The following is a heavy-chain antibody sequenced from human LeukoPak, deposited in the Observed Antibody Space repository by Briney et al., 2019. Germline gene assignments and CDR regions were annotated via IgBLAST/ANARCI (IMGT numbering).Heavy chain of an antibody. CDR3: ARESSSTIRACDY. J-gene: IGHJ4*02. CDR2: INHSGST. CDR1: GGSFSGYY. Sequence: PSETLSLPCAVYGGSFSGYYLSWIRPPPGKGLEWIGEINHSGSTNYNPSLKSRVTISVDTSKNQFSLKLSSVTAADTAVYYCARESSSTIRACDYWGQGTLVTVSS. V-gene: IGHV4-34*01. D-gene: IGHD6-13*01.